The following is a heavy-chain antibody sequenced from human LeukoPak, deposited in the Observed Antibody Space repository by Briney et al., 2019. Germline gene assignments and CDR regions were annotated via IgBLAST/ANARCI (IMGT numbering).Heavy chain of an antibody. Sequence: ASVKVSCKVSGYTLTELSMHWVRQAPGKGLEWMGGFDPEDGETIYAQKFQGRVTMTEDTSTDTAYMELSSLRSEDTAVYYCATGPDYYYYYGMDVWGQGTTVTASS. V-gene: IGHV1-24*01. CDR3: ATGPDYYYYYGMDV. J-gene: IGHJ6*02. CDR2: FDPEDGET. CDR1: GYTLTELS.